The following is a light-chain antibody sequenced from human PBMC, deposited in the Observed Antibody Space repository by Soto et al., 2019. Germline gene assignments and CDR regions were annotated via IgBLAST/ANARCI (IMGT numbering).Light chain of an antibody. CDR1: QSISIN. Sequence: IVMTHSPATLSVSPWYRFTLSVRASQSISINLAWYQHKPGQGPRLLIYGASTRATDIPARFSGSGSGTDFTLTISSLQSEDFAVYYCQQYNNWPLTFGGGTKVDNK. J-gene: IGKJ4*01. V-gene: IGKV3D-15*01. CDR3: QQYNNWPLT. CDR2: GAS.